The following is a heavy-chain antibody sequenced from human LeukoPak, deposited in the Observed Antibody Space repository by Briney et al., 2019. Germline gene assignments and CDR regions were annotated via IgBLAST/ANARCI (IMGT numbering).Heavy chain of an antibody. D-gene: IGHD3-22*01. J-gene: IGHJ4*02. CDR1: GGSISSYY. V-gene: IGHV4-59*08. Sequence: SETLSLTCTVSGGSISSYYWSWIRQPPGKGLEYIGYIYYSGSTNYNPSLKSRVTISVDTSKNQFSLKLSSVTAADMAVYYCARLVRTYYYDSSGYYWDYWGQGTLVTASS. CDR3: ARLVRTYYYDSSGYYWDY. CDR2: IYYSGST.